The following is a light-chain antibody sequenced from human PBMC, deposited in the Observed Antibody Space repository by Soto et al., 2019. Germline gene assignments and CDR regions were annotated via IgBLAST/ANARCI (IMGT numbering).Light chain of an antibody. J-gene: IGKJ2*01. CDR3: QHHGTSPQNT. CDR1: QSLTNSY. V-gene: IGKV3-20*01. CDR2: AAS. Sequence: EIVLTQSPGTLSWSPGERATLSCRASQSLTNSYLAWYQQKPGQAPRLLIYAASSRATGIPDRFSGSVSGTYFSLTISRLEPEDFAVYYWQHHGTSPQNTFGQGTKLEIK.